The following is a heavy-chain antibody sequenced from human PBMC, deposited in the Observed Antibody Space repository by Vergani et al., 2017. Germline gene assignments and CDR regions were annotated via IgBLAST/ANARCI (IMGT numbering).Heavy chain of an antibody. D-gene: IGHD5-18*01. Sequence: QLQLHKSGPGLVKPSETLSLTCTLSGGSISSSSHFWGWLRQTPGKGLEWIGSIYYTGSAYYNPSLKSRVSISVDASKNQFSLKLSSVTAADTAVYYCARASRAGYSYGYGYYYGMDVWGQGP. J-gene: IGHJ6*02. CDR2: IYYTGSA. CDR3: ARASRAGYSYGYGYYYGMDV. V-gene: IGHV4-39*01. CDR1: GGSISSSSHF.